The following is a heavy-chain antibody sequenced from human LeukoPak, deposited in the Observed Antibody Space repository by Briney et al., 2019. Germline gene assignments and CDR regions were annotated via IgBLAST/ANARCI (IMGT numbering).Heavy chain of an antibody. D-gene: IGHD5-18*01. CDR3: ARQTAMGRSGDF. J-gene: IGHJ4*02. CDR1: GYSFTSYW. Sequence: GESLKISCKASGYSFTSYWIGWVRQMPGKGLEWMGIIDPSDSETRYTPSFQDQVTISADKSLTTAYLQWNSLKASDTAMYYCARQTAMGRSGDFWGQGTLVTVSS. V-gene: IGHV5-51*01. CDR2: IDPSDSET.